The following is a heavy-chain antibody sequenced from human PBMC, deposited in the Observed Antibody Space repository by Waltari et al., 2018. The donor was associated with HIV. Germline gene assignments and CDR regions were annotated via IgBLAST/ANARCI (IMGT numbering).Heavy chain of an antibody. Sequence: QVQLQQWGAGLLKPSATLSLPCAVYGESFSGYYWSWIRQSPGKGLEWIGEINHSGSTNYNPSLKSRVTVSVDTSKNQFSLKLSSVTAADTAVYYCARGSDRDNSGWVDQFDYWGQGTLVTVSS. CDR1: GESFSGYY. J-gene: IGHJ4*02. D-gene: IGHD6-19*01. CDR2: INHSGST. V-gene: IGHV4-34*01. CDR3: ARGSDRDNSGWVDQFDY.